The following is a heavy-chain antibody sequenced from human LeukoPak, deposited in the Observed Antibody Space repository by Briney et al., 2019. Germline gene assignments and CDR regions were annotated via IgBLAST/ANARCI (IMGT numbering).Heavy chain of an antibody. Sequence: SETLSLTCTVSGASISSYFWSWLRQPPGKGLEWIGYIYYSGSTNYNPSLKSRVTISVDTSKNQFSLKLRSVTAADTAMYYCARAGVPTTSFDCWGQGTLVTVSS. V-gene: IGHV4-59*01. CDR2: IYYSGST. D-gene: IGHD2/OR15-2a*01. CDR3: ARAGVPTTSFDC. CDR1: GASISSYF. J-gene: IGHJ4*02.